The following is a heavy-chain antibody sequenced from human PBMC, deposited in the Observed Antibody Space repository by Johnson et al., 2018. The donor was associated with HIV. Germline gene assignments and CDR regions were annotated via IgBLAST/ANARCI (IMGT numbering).Heavy chain of an antibody. Sequence: QVQLVESGGGVVQPGRSLRLSCAASGFTFSSYGMHWVRQAPGKGLEWVAVIWYDGSDKYYADSVKGRFTISRDNSKKTLDLQMNSLRAEDTAVYYCARVGYSLDAFDIWGQGTMVTVSS. J-gene: IGHJ3*02. CDR1: GFTFSSYG. CDR3: ARVGYSLDAFDI. V-gene: IGHV3-33*01. CDR2: IWYDGSDK. D-gene: IGHD2-21*01.